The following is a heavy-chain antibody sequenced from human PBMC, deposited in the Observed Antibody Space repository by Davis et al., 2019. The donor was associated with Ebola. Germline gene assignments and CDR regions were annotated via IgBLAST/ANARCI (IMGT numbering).Heavy chain of an antibody. Sequence: PGGSLRLSCAASGFTFSSYAMSWVRQAPGKGLEWVSAISGSGGSTYYADSVKGRFTISRDNSKNTLYLQMNSLRAEDTAVYYCAKDFWSGYGEYYFDYWGQGTLVTVSS. CDR3: AKDFWSGYGEYYFDY. CDR2: ISGSGGST. V-gene: IGHV3-23*01. D-gene: IGHD3-3*01. CDR1: GFTFSSYA. J-gene: IGHJ4*02.